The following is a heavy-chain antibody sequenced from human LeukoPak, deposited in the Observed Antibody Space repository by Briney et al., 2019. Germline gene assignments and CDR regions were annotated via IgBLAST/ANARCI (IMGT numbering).Heavy chain of an antibody. Sequence: PSETLSLTCTVSGGSISSFYYTWIRQPPGKGLEWIGYIDSSGITNYNSSLNSRVTISLDTSQNQFSLKLNSVTAADAAVYYCATVASGWYPDYWGQGALVTVAS. D-gene: IGHD6-19*01. J-gene: IGHJ4*02. CDR1: GGSISSFY. CDR2: IDSSGIT. V-gene: IGHV4-59*01. CDR3: ATVASGWYPDY.